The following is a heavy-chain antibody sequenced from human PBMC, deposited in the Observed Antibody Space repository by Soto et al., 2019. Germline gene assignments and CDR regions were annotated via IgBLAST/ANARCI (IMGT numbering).Heavy chain of an antibody. CDR3: ARCIKIIGAVQGDAPGKDFFES. CDR1: GGSFSGYY. D-gene: IGHD6-25*01. V-gene: IGHV4-34*01. CDR2: INHSGST. Sequence: SETMSLTCAVYGGSFSGYYWSWIRQPPGKGLEWIGEINHSGSTNYNPSLKSRVTISVDTSKNQFSLRLRSLTAADTAVYYCARCIKIIGAVQGDAPGKDFFESWGQGPLVTVSS. J-gene: IGHJ4*02.